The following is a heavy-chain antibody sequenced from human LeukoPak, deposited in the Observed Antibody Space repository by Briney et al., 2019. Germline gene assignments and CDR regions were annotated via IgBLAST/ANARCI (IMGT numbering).Heavy chain of an antibody. CDR3: ARERGRGIVGATKYYFDY. CDR2: IDHSGST. D-gene: IGHD1-26*01. CDR1: GGPISSGGYS. V-gene: IGHV4-30-2*01. J-gene: IGHJ4*02. Sequence: SETLSLTCAVSGGPISSGGYSWSWIRQPPGKGLEWIGYIDHSGSTYYNPSLKSRVTISVDTSKNQFSLKLSSVTAADTAVYYCARERGRGIVGATKYYFDYWGQGTLVTVSS.